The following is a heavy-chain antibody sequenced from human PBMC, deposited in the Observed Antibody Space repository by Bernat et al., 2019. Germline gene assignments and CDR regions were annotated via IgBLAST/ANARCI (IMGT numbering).Heavy chain of an antibody. CDR2: ISYDGSNK. CDR1: GFTFSSYG. Sequence: QVQLVESGGGVVQPGRSLRLSCAASGFTFSSYGMHWVRQAPGKGLEWVAVISYDGSNKYYADSVKRRFTISRDNSKNTLYLQMNSLRAEDTAVYYCAKEYGDYGWFDYWGQGTLVTVSS. V-gene: IGHV3-30*18. J-gene: IGHJ4*02. D-gene: IGHD4-17*01. CDR3: AKEYGDYGWFDY.